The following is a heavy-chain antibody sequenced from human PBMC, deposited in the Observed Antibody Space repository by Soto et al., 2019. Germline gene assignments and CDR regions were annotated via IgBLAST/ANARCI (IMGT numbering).Heavy chain of an antibody. D-gene: IGHD6-6*01. Sequence: PGGSLRLSCAASGFTFSSYAMSWVRQAPGKGLEWVSAISGSGGSTYYADSVKGRFTISRDNSKNTLYLQMNSLRAEDTAVYYCAKDPLSSYRTNRGNHYFDYWGQGTLVTVSS. CDR2: ISGSGGST. CDR3: AKDPLSSYRTNRGNHYFDY. V-gene: IGHV3-23*01. J-gene: IGHJ4*02. CDR1: GFTFSSYA.